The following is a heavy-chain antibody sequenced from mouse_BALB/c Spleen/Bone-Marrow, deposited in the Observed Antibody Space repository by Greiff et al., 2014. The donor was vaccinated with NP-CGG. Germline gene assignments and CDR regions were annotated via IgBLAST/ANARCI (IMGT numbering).Heavy chain of an antibody. V-gene: IGHV1-7*01. J-gene: IGHJ4*01. Sequence: QVQLKESGAELAKPGASVKMSCKASGYTFTSYWMHWVKQRPGQGLEWIGFINPSTGYTDYNQKFKDKATLTADKSSSTAYMQLSSLTSEDSAVYYCARGVNYYAMDDWGQGTSVTVSS. CDR3: ARGVNYYAMDD. CDR1: GYTFTSYW. CDR2: INPSTGYT.